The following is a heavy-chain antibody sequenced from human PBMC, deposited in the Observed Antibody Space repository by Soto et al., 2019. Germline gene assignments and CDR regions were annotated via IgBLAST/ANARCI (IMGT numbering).Heavy chain of an antibody. D-gene: IGHD2-15*01. Sequence: QVQLVLSGAEVKKPGASVKVSCKASGYTFTSYGISWVRQAPGQGLEWMGWISAYNGNTNYAQKLQGRXTXTXXTSTSTAYMELRSLRSDDTAVYYCVVAAHPYYFDYWGQGTLVTVSS. CDR2: ISAYNGNT. V-gene: IGHV1-18*01. CDR1: GYTFTSYG. J-gene: IGHJ4*02. CDR3: VVAAHPYYFDY.